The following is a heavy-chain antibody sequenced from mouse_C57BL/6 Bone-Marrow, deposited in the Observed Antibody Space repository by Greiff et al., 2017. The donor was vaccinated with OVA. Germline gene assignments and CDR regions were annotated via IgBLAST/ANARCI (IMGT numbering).Heavy chain of an antibody. Sequence: QVQLQQPGAELVKPGASVKLSCKASGYTFTSYWMHWVKQRPGQGLEWIGMIHPNSGSTNYNEKFKSKATLTVDKSSSTAYMQLSSLTSEDSAVYYCAREGITTVVATTDWYFDVWGTGTTVTVSS. D-gene: IGHD1-1*01. CDR1: GYTFTSYW. J-gene: IGHJ1*03. CDR2: IHPNSGST. CDR3: AREGITTVVATTDWYFDV. V-gene: IGHV1-64*01.